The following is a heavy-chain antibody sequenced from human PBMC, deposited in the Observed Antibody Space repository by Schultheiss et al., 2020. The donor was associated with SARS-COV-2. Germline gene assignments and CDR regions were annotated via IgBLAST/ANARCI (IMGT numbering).Heavy chain of an antibody. CDR3: TTDYGFGELSY. D-gene: IGHD3-10*01. V-gene: IGHV3-23*01. J-gene: IGHJ4*02. CDR1: GFTFSSYA. CDR2: ISGSGGST. Sequence: GGSLRLSCAASGFTFSSYAMSWVRQAPGKGLEWVSAISGSGGSTYYADSVKGRFTISRDNSKNTLYLQMNSLRAEDTAVYYCTTDYGFGELSYWGQGTLVTVSS.